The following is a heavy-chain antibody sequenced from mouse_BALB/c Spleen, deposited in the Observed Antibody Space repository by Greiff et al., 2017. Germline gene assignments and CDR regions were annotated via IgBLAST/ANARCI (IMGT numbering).Heavy chain of an antibody. J-gene: IGHJ4*01. CDR3: ARSHYDYDVRAMDY. V-gene: IGHV1S56*01. CDR1: GYTFTSYY. CDR2: IYPGNVNT. Sequence: QVQLQQSGPELVKPGASVRISCKASGYTFTSYYIHWVKQRPGQGLEWIGWIYPGNVNTNYNGKFKGKATLTADKSSSTAYMQLSSLTSVDSAVYFCARSHYDYDVRAMDYWGQGTSVTVSS. D-gene: IGHD2-4*01.